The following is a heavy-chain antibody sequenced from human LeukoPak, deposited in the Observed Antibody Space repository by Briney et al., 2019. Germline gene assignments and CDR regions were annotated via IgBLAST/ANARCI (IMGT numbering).Heavy chain of an antibody. CDR2: INHSGST. D-gene: IGHD3-22*01. J-gene: IGHJ3*02. CDR1: GRSFSGYY. Sequence: SETLSLTCAVYGRSFSGYYWSGIRQPPGKGLEWIGEINHSGSTNYNPSLKSRVTISVDTSKNQFSLKLSSVTAADTAVYYCARTATRRRITVIVVVINAFDIWGQGTMVTVSS. CDR3: ARTATRRRITVIVVVINAFDI. V-gene: IGHV4-34*01.